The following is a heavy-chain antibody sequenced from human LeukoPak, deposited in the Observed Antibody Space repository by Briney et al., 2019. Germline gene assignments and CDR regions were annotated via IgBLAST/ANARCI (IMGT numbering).Heavy chain of an antibody. Sequence: GASVKASCKASGYTFTGYYMHWVRQAPGQGLEWMGRINPNSGDTNYAQKFQGRVTMTRDTSISTAYMELSRLRSDDTAVYYCARGRNYYLFDDYWGQGTLVTVSS. CDR1: GYTFTGYY. D-gene: IGHD1-7*01. CDR3: ARGRNYYLFDDY. CDR2: INPNSGDT. J-gene: IGHJ4*02. V-gene: IGHV1-2*06.